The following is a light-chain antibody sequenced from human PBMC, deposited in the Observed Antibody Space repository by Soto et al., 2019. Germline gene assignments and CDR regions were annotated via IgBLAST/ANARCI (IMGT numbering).Light chain of an antibody. CDR1: QSVSSRY. V-gene: IGKV3-20*01. CDR2: GAS. CDR3: HHYATSSRT. Sequence: EIVLTQSPGTLSLSPGARATLSCRASQSVSSRYSAWYQQKPGQAPRLLIYGASTRATGIPDRFSGSGSGTDFTLSISRLEPEDFAVYYCHHYATSSRTFGQGTKVDIK. J-gene: IGKJ1*01.